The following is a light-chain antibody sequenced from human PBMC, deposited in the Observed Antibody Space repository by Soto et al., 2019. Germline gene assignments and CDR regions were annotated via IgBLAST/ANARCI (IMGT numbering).Light chain of an antibody. CDR3: QQRSNWPRT. CDR2: DAS. J-gene: IGKJ1*01. Sequence: DIVLTQSPATLSLSPGERATLSRRASQSVSSYLAWYQQKPGQAPRLLIYDASNRATGIPARFSGSGSGTGFTLTISSLEPEDFAVYYCQQRSNWPRTFGQGTKVDIK. CDR1: QSVSSY. V-gene: IGKV3-11*01.